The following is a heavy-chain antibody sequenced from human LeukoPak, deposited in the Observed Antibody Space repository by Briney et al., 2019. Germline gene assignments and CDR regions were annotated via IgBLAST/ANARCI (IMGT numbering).Heavy chain of an antibody. V-gene: IGHV4-61*10. CDR2: IYYSGST. J-gene: IGHJ6*03. CDR1: GGSISSGSYY. D-gene: IGHD1-14*01. Sequence: SETLSLTCTVSGGSISSGSYYWSWIRQPAGKGLEWIGDIYYSGSTNYNPSLKSRVTISVDTSKNQFSLKLSSVTAADTAVYYCARVVVGSQTNYYYYYMDVWGKGTTVTVSS. CDR3: ARVVVGSQTNYYYYYMDV.